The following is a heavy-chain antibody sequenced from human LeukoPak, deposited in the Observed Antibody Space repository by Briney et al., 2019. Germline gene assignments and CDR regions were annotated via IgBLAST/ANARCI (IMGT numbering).Heavy chain of an antibody. CDR2: INHSGST. D-gene: IGHD3-3*01. V-gene: IGHV4-34*01. J-gene: IGHJ6*03. Sequence: SETLSLTCAVYGGSFSGYYWSWVRQPPGKGLEWIGEINHSGSTNYNTSLKSRVTISVGTFKNQFSLKLSSVTAADTAVYYCARDITIFGVVQSPRGNMDVWGKGTTVTVSS. CDR3: ARDITIFGVVQSPRGNMDV. CDR1: GGSFSGYY.